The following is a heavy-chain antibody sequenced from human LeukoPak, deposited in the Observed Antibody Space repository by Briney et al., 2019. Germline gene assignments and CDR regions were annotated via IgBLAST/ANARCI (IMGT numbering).Heavy chain of an antibody. D-gene: IGHD6-19*01. Sequence: GGSLRLSCAASGFTFSSYAMHWVRQAPGKGLEWVAVISYDGSNKYYADSVKGRFTISRDNSKNTLYLQMNSLRAEDTAVYYCAGAGYSSGWLIKYFQHWGQGTLVTVSS. CDR3: AGAGYSSGWLIKYFQH. CDR1: GFTFSSYA. CDR2: ISYDGSNK. J-gene: IGHJ1*01. V-gene: IGHV3-30-3*01.